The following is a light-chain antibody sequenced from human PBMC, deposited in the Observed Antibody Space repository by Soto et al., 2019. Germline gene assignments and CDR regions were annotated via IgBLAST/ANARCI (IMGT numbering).Light chain of an antibody. Sequence: EIVMTQSPATLSLSPGERATLSCRASQSVSSNLAWYQQKPGQAPRLLIYGASTRATGIPARFSGSGSGTEFTLTISSLQSEDFAVYYCQQYNTWPQTFGQGTKVDNK. CDR2: GAS. CDR1: QSVSSN. V-gene: IGKV3-15*01. CDR3: QQYNTWPQT. J-gene: IGKJ1*01.